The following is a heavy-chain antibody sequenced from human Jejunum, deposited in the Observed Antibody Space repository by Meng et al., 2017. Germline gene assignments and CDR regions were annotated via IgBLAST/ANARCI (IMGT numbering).Heavy chain of an antibody. CDR2: ISGSGSR. CDR1: GFSFNNYA. V-gene: IGHV3-23*01. CDR3: AKGRLSMIMFGGVMDG. Sequence: GESLKISCAASGFSFNNYAMTWVRQAPGKGLEWVSSISGSGSRNYADSVKGRFTVSRDNSKNTLYLQMNSLRAEDTAIYYCAKGRLSMIMFGGVMDGWGQGTTVTVSS. D-gene: IGHD3-16*01. J-gene: IGHJ6*02.